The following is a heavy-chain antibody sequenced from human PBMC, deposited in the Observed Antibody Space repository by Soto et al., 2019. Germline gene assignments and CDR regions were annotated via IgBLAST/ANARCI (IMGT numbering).Heavy chain of an antibody. Sequence: ASVKVSCKASGGTFSSYAISWVRQAPGQGLEWMGGIIPIFGTANYAQKFQGRVTITADKSTSTAYMELSSLRSEDTAVYYCARGDPGSYPFDYWGQGTLVTVSS. CDR1: GGTFSSYA. CDR3: ARGDPGSYPFDY. CDR2: IIPIFGTA. V-gene: IGHV1-69*06. J-gene: IGHJ4*02. D-gene: IGHD1-26*01.